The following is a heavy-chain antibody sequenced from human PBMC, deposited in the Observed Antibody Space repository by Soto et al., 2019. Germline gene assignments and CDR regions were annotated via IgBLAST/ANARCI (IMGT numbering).Heavy chain of an antibody. CDR2: LYGVDGT. Sequence: GGSLRLSGAAFGLTVSGKKYMAWVRQAPGKGLEWVSALYGVDGTYYADYVKGRFTTSRDSAKTTVYLQMNSLRPDDTAVYYCASWLLREHAYGIWGHGTKV. V-gene: IGHV3-53*01. J-gene: IGHJ3*02. CDR1: GLTVSGKKY. D-gene: IGHD4-17*01. CDR3: ASWLLREHAYGI.